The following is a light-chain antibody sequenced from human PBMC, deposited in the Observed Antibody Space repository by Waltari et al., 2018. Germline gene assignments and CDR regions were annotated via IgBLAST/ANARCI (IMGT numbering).Light chain of an antibody. V-gene: IGLV2-14*01. CDR2: EVT. CDR3: SSYTSGTTLYV. J-gene: IGLJ1*01. CDR1: SSDVGPYNP. Sequence: QSALTQPASVSGSPGQSITLSCTGTSSDVGPYNPVSWYQQPPGKAPKLIISEVTDRPSGVSNRFSGSRSGNTASLTISGLQAEDEADYYCSSYTSGTTLYVFGTGTKVTVL.